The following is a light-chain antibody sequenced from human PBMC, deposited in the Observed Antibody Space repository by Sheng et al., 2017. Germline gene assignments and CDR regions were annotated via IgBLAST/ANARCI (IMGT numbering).Light chain of an antibody. J-gene: IGKJ4*01. V-gene: IGKV3D-15*01. Sequence: EIVLTQSPAILSLSPGERATLSCRASQSVSSHLAWYQQKPGQAPRLLFYGASTGASDIPARFSGSGSGTDFTLTISRLEPEDFALYYCQQYNNWPLTFGGGTKVEIK. CDR3: QQYNNWPLT. CDR1: QSVSSH. CDR2: GAS.